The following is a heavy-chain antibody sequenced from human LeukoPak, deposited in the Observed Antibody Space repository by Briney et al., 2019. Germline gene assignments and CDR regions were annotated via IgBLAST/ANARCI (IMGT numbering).Heavy chain of an antibody. D-gene: IGHD6-19*01. CDR2: INHSGST. Sequence: PSETLSLTCAAAAGSVSGYFWSWVRQPPGKGLEWIGEINHSGSTNYNPSLKSRVTISLDASQGQFSLKLSSVTAADTAVYYCARRSGYSSAWPHWYIDRCSGGTLVTVSS. J-gene: IGHJ2*01. V-gene: IGHV4-34*01. CDR3: ARRSGYSSAWPHWYIDR. CDR1: AGSVSGYF.